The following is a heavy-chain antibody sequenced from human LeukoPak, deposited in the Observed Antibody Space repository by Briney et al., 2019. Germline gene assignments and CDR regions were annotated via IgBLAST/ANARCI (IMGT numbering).Heavy chain of an antibody. J-gene: IGHJ5*02. V-gene: IGHV4-61*02. D-gene: IGHD3-10*01. Sequence: TLSLTCTVSGGSISNGSYYWTWIRQPAGKGLECIGRIYTSGSTNYNPSLKSRVTISVDTSKNQFSLKLSSVTAADTAVYYCARLSHYYYGSGRNWFDPWGQGTLVTVSS. CDR2: IYTSGST. CDR1: GGSISNGSYY. CDR3: ARLSHYYYGSGRNWFDP.